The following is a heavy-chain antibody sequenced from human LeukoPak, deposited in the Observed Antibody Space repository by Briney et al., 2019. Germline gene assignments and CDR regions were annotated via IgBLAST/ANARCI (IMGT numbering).Heavy chain of an antibody. CDR3: ASNYYYDSSGYPLWDAFDI. Sequence: ASVKVSCKASGYTFNTYGITWVRQATGQGLEWMGWISGYNGKTKYAQKLQDRVTMTTDTSTSTAYMELRSLRSDDTAVYYCASNYYYDSSGYPLWDAFDIWGQGTMVTVSS. CDR1: GYTFNTYG. J-gene: IGHJ3*02. D-gene: IGHD3-22*01. V-gene: IGHV1-18*01. CDR2: ISGYNGKT.